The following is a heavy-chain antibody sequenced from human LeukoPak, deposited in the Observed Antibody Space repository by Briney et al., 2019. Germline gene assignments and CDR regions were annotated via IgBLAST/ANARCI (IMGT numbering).Heavy chain of an antibody. CDR3: AKALDTTMYDMDV. CDR1: GFTFSSYA. D-gene: IGHD5-18*01. Sequence: GGSLRLSCAASGFTFSSYAMSWVRQAPGKGLEWVSTISNGGATTFYADSVKGRFTISRDNSKNTLYLQMNTLGAEDTAVYYCAKALDTTMYDMDVWGQGTTVTVSS. CDR2: ISNGGATT. J-gene: IGHJ6*02. V-gene: IGHV3-23*01.